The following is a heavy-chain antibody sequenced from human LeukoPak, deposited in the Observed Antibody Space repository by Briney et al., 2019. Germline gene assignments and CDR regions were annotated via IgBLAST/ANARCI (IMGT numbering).Heavy chain of an antibody. CDR1: GFSLSTSGVG. CDR2: IYGDDDK. Sequence: SGPTLVKPTQTLTLTCTFSGFSLSTSGVGVGWIRQPPVKALEWLALIYGDDDKRYSPSLKSRLTITKDTSKNQVVLAMTNMDPVDTATYYCAHRRPDDTGRRRVYYFDYWGQGALVTVSS. J-gene: IGHJ4*02. D-gene: IGHD5-18*01. CDR3: AHRRPDDTGRRRVYYFDY. V-gene: IGHV2-5*02.